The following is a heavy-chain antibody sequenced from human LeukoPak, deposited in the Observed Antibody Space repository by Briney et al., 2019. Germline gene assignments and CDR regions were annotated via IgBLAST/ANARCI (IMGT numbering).Heavy chain of an antibody. J-gene: IGHJ5*02. D-gene: IGHD6-19*01. CDR3: ARGKREWLAYNWFDP. CDR1: GGSISSYY. Sequence: SETLSLTCTVSGGSISSYYWSWIRQPPGKGLEWIGYIYYSGSTNYNPSLKSRVTISVDTSKNQFSLKLCSVTAADTAVYYCARGKREWLAYNWFDPWGQGTLVTVSS. V-gene: IGHV4-59*01. CDR2: IYYSGST.